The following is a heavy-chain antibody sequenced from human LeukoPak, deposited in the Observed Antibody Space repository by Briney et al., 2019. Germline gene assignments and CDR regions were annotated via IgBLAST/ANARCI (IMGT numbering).Heavy chain of an antibody. CDR3: ARGRFDFWSSYFDY. CDR2: INHSGST. V-gene: IGHV4-34*01. D-gene: IGHD3-3*01. CDR1: GGSFSGYY. Sequence: PSETLSPTCAVYGGSFSGYYWSWIRQPPGKGLEWIGEINHSGSTNYNPSLKSRVTISVDTSENQFSLKLSSVTAADTAVYYCARGRFDFWSSYFDYWGQGTLVTVSS. J-gene: IGHJ4*02.